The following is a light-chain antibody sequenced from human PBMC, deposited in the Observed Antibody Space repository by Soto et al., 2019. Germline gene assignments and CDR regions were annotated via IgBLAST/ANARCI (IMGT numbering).Light chain of an antibody. J-gene: IGKJ1*01. CDR2: AAS. V-gene: IGKV1-39*01. Sequence: DIQMTQSPSSLSASVGDRVTITCRASENIRSYLNWYLHKPGKAPKLPIYAASTLQSGVPSRFSGRGSGTHFTLTISNLQPEDCATYFCQQSYNSPPTFGQGTKVEI. CDR1: ENIRSY. CDR3: QQSYNSPPT.